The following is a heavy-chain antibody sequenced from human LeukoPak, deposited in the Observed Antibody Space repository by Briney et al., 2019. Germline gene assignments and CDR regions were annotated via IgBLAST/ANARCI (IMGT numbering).Heavy chain of an antibody. Sequence: GGSLRLSCAASGFTFSSYSMNWVRQAPGKGLEWVSSITRTSIYIYYADSVKGRFTISRDNAKNSLYLQMNSLRTEDTAVYYCASSPFYYYYYYMDVWGKGTTVTISS. J-gene: IGHJ6*03. CDR1: GFTFSSYS. CDR2: ITRTSIYI. V-gene: IGHV3-21*04. CDR3: ASSPFYYYYYYMDV.